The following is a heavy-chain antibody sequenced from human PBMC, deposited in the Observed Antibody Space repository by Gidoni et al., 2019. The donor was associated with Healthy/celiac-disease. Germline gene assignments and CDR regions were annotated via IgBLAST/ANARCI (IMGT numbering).Heavy chain of an antibody. CDR1: GYSFTSYW. V-gene: IGHV5-10-1*03. J-gene: IGHJ3*02. D-gene: IGHD6-19*01. Sequence: EVQLVQSGAEVKKPGESLRISCKGSGYSFTSYWISWVRQMPGKGLEWMGRIDPSDSYTNYSPSFQGHVTISADKSISTAYLQWSSLKASDTAMYYCARHGQWLWSESDAFDIWGQGTMVTVSS. CDR3: ARHGQWLWSESDAFDI. CDR2: IDPSDSYT.